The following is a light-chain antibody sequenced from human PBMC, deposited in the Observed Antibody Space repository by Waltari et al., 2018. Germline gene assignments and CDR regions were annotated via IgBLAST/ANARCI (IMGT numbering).Light chain of an antibody. CDR1: QSISSW. Sequence: DIQMTQSPSTRSASVEDRVTLTCRASQSISSWLAWYQQKPGKAPKLLIYKASSLESGVPSRFSGSGSGTEFTLTISSLQPDDFATYYCQQYNSYSRTFGQGTKVEIK. J-gene: IGKJ1*01. CDR3: QQYNSYSRT. V-gene: IGKV1-5*03. CDR2: KAS.